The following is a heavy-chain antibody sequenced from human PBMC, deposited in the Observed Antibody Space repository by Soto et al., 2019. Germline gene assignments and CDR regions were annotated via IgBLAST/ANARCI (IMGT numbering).Heavy chain of an antibody. V-gene: IGHV1-69*13. J-gene: IGHJ1*01. Sequence: SVKVSCKASGGSFSSFGISWVRQAPGQGLEWMGGIIPVFGRPNYAQRFRGRLTITADESTNTVYLELIDLRSEDTAVYYCAREGSGYNLWGQGTQVTVYS. CDR1: GGSFSSFG. CDR3: AREGSGYNL. CDR2: IIPVFGRP. D-gene: IGHD5-12*01.